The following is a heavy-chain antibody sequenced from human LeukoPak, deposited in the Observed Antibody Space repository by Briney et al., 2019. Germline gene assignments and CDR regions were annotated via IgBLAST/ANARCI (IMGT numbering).Heavy chain of an antibody. CDR2: ISAYNGNT. Sequence: GASVKVSCKASGYTFTSYGISWVRQAPGQGLEWMGWISAYNGNTNYAQKLQGRVTMTTDTSTSTAYMELRSLRSDDTAAYYCARDLPIVGATRFDPWGQGTLVTVSS. D-gene: IGHD1-26*01. CDR3: ARDLPIVGATRFDP. CDR1: GYTFTSYG. J-gene: IGHJ5*02. V-gene: IGHV1-18*01.